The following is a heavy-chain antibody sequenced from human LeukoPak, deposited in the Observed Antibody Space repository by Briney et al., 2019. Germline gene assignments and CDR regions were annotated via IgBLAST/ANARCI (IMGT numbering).Heavy chain of an antibody. V-gene: IGHV3-9*01. CDR2: ISWNSGSI. J-gene: IGHJ3*02. CDR3: AKDIPSGWELLGYAFDI. D-gene: IGHD1-26*01. CDR1: GFTFDDYA. Sequence: GRSLRLSCAASGFTFDDYAMHWVRQAPGKGLEWVSGISWNSGSIGYADSVKGRFTISRDSAKNSLYLQMNSLRAEDTALYYCAKDIPSGWELLGYAFDIWGQGTMVTVSS.